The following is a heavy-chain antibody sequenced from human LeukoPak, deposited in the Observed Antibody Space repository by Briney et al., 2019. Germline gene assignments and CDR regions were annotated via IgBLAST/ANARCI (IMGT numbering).Heavy chain of an antibody. J-gene: IGHJ5*02. CDR3: ARGGRATVTT. CDR2: IYYSGST. Sequence: PSETLSLTCTVSGGSISSSSYYWGWIRQPPGKGLEWIGSIYYSGSTYYNPSLKSRVTISVDTSKNQFSLKLSSVPAADTAVYYCARGGRATVTTWGQGTLVSVSS. V-gene: IGHV4-39*01. D-gene: IGHD4-17*01. CDR1: GGSISSSSYY.